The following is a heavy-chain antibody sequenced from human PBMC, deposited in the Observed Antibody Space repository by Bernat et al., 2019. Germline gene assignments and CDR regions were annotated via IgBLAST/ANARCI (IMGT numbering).Heavy chain of an antibody. Sequence: QVQLVESGGGVVQPGRSLRLSCAASGFTFSYYAFHWVRQAPGKGLEWVAVVSYDGSDRYYADSVKGRFTISRDNSKNTLYLQMNSLRAEDTAVYYCARDRRPGGFPDAFDIWGQGTMVTVSS. V-gene: IGHV3-30-3*01. CDR3: ARDRRPGGFPDAFDI. CDR2: VSYDGSDR. D-gene: IGHD1-14*01. J-gene: IGHJ3*02. CDR1: GFTFSYYA.